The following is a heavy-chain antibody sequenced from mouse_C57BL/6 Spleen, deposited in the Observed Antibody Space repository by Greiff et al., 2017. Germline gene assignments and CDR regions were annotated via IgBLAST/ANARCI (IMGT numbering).Heavy chain of an antibody. V-gene: IGHV1-69*01. CDR1: GYTFTSYW. CDR2: IDPSDSYT. J-gene: IGHJ3*01. CDR3: ARMNYCAY. D-gene: IGHD1-1*01. Sequence: QVQLKQPGAELVMPGASVKLSCKASGYTFTSYWMHWVKQRPGQGLEWIGEIDPSDSYTNYNQKFKGKSTLTVDKSSSTAYMQLSSLTSEDSAVYYCARMNYCAYWGQGTLVTVSA.